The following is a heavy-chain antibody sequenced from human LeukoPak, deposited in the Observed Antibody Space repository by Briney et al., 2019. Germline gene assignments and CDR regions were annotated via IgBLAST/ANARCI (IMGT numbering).Heavy chain of an antibody. V-gene: IGHV1-18*01. CDR2: ISVYNNIP. CDR1: GYTFTSYG. Sequence: GASVKVSCKASGYTFTSYGISWVRQAPGQGLEWMGWISVYNNIPNYAQKFQGRVTMTADTATSTTYMELRSLRSDDTAMFYCARMGMHNSAWAPLGFDYWGQGTLVSVSS. D-gene: IGHD6-19*01. J-gene: IGHJ4*02. CDR3: ARMGMHNSAWAPLGFDY.